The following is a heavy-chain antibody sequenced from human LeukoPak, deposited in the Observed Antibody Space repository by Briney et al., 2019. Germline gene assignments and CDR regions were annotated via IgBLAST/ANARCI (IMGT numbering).Heavy chain of an antibody. CDR2: INPSGGST. J-gene: IGHJ3*02. Sequence: ASVKVSCKASGYTFTSYYMHWVRQPPGQGLEWMGIINPSGGSTSYAQKFQGRVTMTRDTSTSTVYMELSSLRSEDTAVYYCAREDGCSSTSCYEAFDIWGQGTMVTVSS. CDR3: AREDGCSSTSCYEAFDI. V-gene: IGHV1-46*01. CDR1: GYTFTSYY. D-gene: IGHD2-2*01.